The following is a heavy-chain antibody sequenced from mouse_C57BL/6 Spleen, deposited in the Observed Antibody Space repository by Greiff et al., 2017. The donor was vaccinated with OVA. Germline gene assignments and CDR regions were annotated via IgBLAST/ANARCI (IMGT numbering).Heavy chain of an antibody. CDR1: GYTFTSYW. CDR3: ANYYGSSYSAWFAY. CDR2: IHPSDSDT. J-gene: IGHJ3*01. Sequence: VKLQQPGAELVKPGASVKVSCKASGYTFTSYWMHWVKQRPGQGLEWIGRIHPSDSDTNYNQKFKGKATLTVDKSSSTAYMQLSSLTSEDSAVYYCANYYGSSYSAWFAYWGQGTLVTVSA. V-gene: IGHV1-74*01. D-gene: IGHD1-1*01.